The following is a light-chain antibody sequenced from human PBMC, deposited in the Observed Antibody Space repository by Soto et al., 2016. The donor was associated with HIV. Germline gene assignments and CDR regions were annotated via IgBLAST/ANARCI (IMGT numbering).Light chain of an antibody. CDR3: HVWDANDDHVV. J-gene: IGLJ2*01. Sequence: SYELTQPPSVSVAPGNTARIPCEGHKIGSKSVHWYQQKPGQAPVLVVYDDSARPSGIPERFSGSNSENTATLTITRVEAGDEADYYCHVWDANDDHVVFGGGTKLTVL. CDR2: DDS. CDR1: KIGSKS. V-gene: IGLV3-21*03.